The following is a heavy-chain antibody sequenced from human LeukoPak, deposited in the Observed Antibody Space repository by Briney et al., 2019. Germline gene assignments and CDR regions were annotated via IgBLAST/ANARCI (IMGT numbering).Heavy chain of an antibody. CDR2: ISYDGRGK. D-gene: IGHD2-2*02. J-gene: IGHJ4*02. V-gene: IGHV3-30*18. Sequence: PGGSLRLSCAASGFTFSSYSMNWVRQAPGKGLEWVAVISYDGRGKYYADSVKGRFTISRDNSKNILYLQMNSLRDEDTALYYCAKEYPNAMDYFDYWGQGTLVTVSS. CDR1: GFTFSSYS. CDR3: AKEYPNAMDYFDY.